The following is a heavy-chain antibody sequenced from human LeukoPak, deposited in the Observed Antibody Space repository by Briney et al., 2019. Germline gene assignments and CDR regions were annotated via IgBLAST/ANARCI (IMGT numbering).Heavy chain of an antibody. V-gene: IGHV4-59*01. J-gene: IGHJ6*03. CDR3: ASETSQKGAHYMDV. CDR1: GVSISSYY. Sequence: SETLSLTCTVSGVSISSYYWSWVRQPPGKGLEWIGYIYYSGSTNYNPSLKSRVTISVHTSKNQFSLKLSSVTAADTAVYYCASETSQKGAHYMDVWGKGTTVTISS. D-gene: IGHD3-16*01. CDR2: IYYSGST.